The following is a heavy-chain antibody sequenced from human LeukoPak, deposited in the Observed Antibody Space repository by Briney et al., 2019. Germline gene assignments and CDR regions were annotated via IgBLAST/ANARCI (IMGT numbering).Heavy chain of an antibody. CDR3: ARGIKRSFGSGAYSFHFDS. CDR2: IYDSGST. J-gene: IGHJ4*02. V-gene: IGHV4-31*03. CDR1: GDSLSSRGYY. D-gene: IGHD3-10*01. Sequence: PSGTLSLTCTAAGDSLSSRGYYWSWLRRHPGKGLEWIGYIYDSGSTSYNPSLRSRVTISVDTSKNQFSLKVTSVTAADTAVYYCARGIKRSFGSGAYSFHFDSWGQGTLLTVSP.